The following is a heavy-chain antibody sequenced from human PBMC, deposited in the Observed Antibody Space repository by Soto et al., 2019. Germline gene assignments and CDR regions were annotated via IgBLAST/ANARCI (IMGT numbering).Heavy chain of an antibody. Sequence: GGSLRLSCAASGFTFSSYSMNWVRQAPGKGLEWVSYISSSSSTIYYEDFWKGRFTISRDNAKNSLYLQMNSLRDEDTAVYYCARDQVVYCSSTSCSSETSGDYYGMDVWGQGTTVTVSS. CDR2: ISSSSSTI. V-gene: IGHV3-48*02. J-gene: IGHJ6*02. D-gene: IGHD2-2*01. CDR3: ARDQVVYCSSTSCSSETSGDYYGMDV. CDR1: GFTFSSYS.